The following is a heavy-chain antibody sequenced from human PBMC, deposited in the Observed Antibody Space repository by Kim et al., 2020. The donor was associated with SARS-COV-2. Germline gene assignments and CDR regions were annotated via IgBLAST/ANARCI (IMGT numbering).Heavy chain of an antibody. CDR3: ASSIAAAGYYYYGMDV. J-gene: IGHJ6*02. CDR2: ISSISSYT. D-gene: IGHD6-13*01. CDR1: GCTFSDYY. Sequence: GGSLRLSCAASGCTFSDYYMSWSRQAPGKGLEWVSYISSISSYTNYADSVKSRFTISRDNAKNSLYLQMNSLRAEDTAVYYCASSIAAAGYYYYGMDVWGPGSTVTVSS. V-gene: IGHV3-11*06.